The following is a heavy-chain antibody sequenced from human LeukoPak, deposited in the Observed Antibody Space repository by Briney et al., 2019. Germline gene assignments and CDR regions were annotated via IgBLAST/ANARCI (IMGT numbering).Heavy chain of an antibody. V-gene: IGHV1-2*02. CDR3: ARDRWMVSSSWTYYFDY. CDR2: INPNSGGT. J-gene: IGHJ4*02. CDR1: GYTFTGYY. D-gene: IGHD6-13*01. Sequence: ASVKVSCKASGYTFTGYYMHWVRQAPGQGPEWMGWINPNSGGTNYAQKFQGRVTMTRDTSISTAYMELSRLRSDDTAVYYCARDRWMVSSSWTYYFDYWGQGTLVTVSS.